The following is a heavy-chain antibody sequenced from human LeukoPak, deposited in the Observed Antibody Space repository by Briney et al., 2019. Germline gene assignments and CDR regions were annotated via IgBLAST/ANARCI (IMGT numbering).Heavy chain of an antibody. D-gene: IGHD2-15*01. CDR1: GFTFSSYA. CDR2: IRGSGGNT. J-gene: IGHJ5*02. CDR3: AKGWTFLDP. Sequence: GGSLRLSCAAAGFTFSSYAITWVRQAPGKGLEWVSGIRGSGGNTDYADSVKGRFTISRDNSKNTLSLQMNSLRAEDTAVYYCAKGWTFLDPWGQGTLVTVSS. V-gene: IGHV3-23*01.